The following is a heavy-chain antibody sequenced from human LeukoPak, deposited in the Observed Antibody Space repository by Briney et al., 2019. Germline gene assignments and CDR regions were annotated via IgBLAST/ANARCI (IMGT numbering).Heavy chain of an antibody. Sequence: SGPTLVKPTQTLTLNCTFSDFSLSTPGMGVGWIRQPPGKALEWLAFIYYNDAKRYSPSLRSRLTITRDTSKYQVVLAMTNMDPVDTATYYCAHLVVTIDWRSYFDYWGQGALVTVSS. V-gene: IGHV2-5*01. CDR3: AHLVVTIDWRSYFDY. CDR2: IYYNDAK. D-gene: IGHD3-9*01. J-gene: IGHJ4*02. CDR1: DFSLSTPGMG.